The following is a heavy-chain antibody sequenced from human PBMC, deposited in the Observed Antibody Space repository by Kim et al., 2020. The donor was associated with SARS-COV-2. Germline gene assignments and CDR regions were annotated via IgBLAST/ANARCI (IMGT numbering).Heavy chain of an antibody. J-gene: IGHJ4*01. CDR1: GFTFSSCG. Sequence: GGSLRLSCAASGFTFSSCGMHWVRQAPGKGLEWVAVIWYDGSNKYYADSAKGRFTISRDNSKNTLYLQMNSLRAEDTAVYYCARDISEQWLVPFFDYWG. CDR2: IWYDGSNK. CDR3: ARDISEQWLVPFFDY. D-gene: IGHD6-19*01. V-gene: IGHV3-33*01.